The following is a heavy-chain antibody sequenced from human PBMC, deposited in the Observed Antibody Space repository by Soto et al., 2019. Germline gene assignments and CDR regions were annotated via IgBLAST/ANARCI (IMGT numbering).Heavy chain of an antibody. V-gene: IGHV3-30*18. CDR2: ISYDGSNK. J-gene: IGHJ4*02. CDR1: GFTFSSYG. CDR3: AKDANVDTAMPYYFDY. Sequence: QVQLVESGGGVVQPGRSLRLSCAASGFTFSSYGMHWVRQAPGKGLEWVEVISYDGSNKYYADSVKGRFTISRDNSKNTLYLQMNSLRAEDTDVYYCAKDANVDTAMPYYFDYWGQGTLVTVSS. D-gene: IGHD5-18*01.